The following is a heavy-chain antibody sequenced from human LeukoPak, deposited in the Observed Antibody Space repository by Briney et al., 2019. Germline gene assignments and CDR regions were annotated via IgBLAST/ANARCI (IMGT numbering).Heavy chain of an antibody. J-gene: IGHJ4*02. Sequence: PGGSLRLSCAASGFTFSSYAMSWVRQAPGNGLEWVSAISGSGGSTYYADSVKGRFTISRDNSKNTLYLQMNSLRAEDTAVYYCARPRYSGYDLSWWGQGTLVTVSS. CDR1: GFTFSSYA. CDR2: ISGSGGST. CDR3: ARPRYSGYDLSW. D-gene: IGHD5-12*01. V-gene: IGHV3-23*01.